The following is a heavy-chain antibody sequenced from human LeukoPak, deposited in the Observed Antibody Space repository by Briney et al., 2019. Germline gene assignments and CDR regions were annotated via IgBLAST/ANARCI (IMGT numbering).Heavy chain of an antibody. J-gene: IGHJ4*02. Sequence: PSQTLSLTCTVSGGSISSGSYYWSWIRQPAGKGLEWIGRIYTSGSTNYNPSLKSRVTISVDTSKNQFSLKLSSVTAADTAVYYCASWRRDGTTFDYWGQGTLVTVSS. V-gene: IGHV4-61*02. CDR1: GGSISSGSYY. D-gene: IGHD5-24*01. CDR3: ASWRRDGTTFDY. CDR2: IYTSGST.